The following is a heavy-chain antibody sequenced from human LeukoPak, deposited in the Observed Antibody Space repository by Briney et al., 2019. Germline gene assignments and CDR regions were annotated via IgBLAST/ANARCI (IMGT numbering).Heavy chain of an antibody. Sequence: GSSVKVCCKASGGTFSSYDISWVGQAPGQGLEWMGRIIPIFGIANYAQKFQGRVTITADKSTSTAYMELSSLRSEDTAVYYCARGRVRRVLDPYSFDYRGQGTLVTVSS. CDR1: GGTFSSYD. D-gene: IGHD1-1*01. CDR3: ARGRVRRVLDPYSFDY. CDR2: IIPIFGIA. J-gene: IGHJ4*02. V-gene: IGHV1-69*04.